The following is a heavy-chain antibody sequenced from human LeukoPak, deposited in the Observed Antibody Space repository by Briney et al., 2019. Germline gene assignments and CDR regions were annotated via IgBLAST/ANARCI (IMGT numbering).Heavy chain of an antibody. CDR3: VRGGNAAFEY. Sequence: GALRLSCAASGFTFSSYWMTWVRQAPGKGLEWVAHIKEDGSVTEYSESVKGRFTISRDNAKDSLFLQMNSLRAEDTAYYYCVRGGNAAFEYGGQGTLVIVSS. CDR2: IKEDGSVT. J-gene: IGHJ4*02. CDR1: GFTFSSYW. D-gene: IGHD6-13*01. V-gene: IGHV3-7*03.